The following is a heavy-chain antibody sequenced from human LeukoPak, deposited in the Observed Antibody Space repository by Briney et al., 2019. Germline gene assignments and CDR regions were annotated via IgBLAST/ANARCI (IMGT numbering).Heavy chain of an antibody. J-gene: IGHJ6*02. Sequence: GRSLRLSCAASGFTFSSYGMHWVRQAPGKGLEWVAVIWYDGSNKYYADSVKGRFTISRDNSKNTLYLQMNSLRPEDTAVYYCARHFSTYSYGLDVWGQGTTVTVSS. V-gene: IGHV3-33*01. D-gene: IGHD3-3*02. CDR2: IWYDGSNK. CDR3: ARHFSTYSYGLDV. CDR1: GFTFSSYG.